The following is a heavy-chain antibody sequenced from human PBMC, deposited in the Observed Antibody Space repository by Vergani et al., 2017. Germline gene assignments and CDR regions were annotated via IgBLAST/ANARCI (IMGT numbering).Heavy chain of an antibody. Sequence: QVQLQESGPGVVKPSQTLSHTCAVSGGSISSGDQCWTWIRQRPGKGLEWIGYIFYSGTTYDNPSLRSRLTISVDTSQNQFSLKVRSVSAADTAVYYCARVDTXVPATSHFYYMDVWGKGTTVVVSS. CDR1: GGSISSGDQC. D-gene: IGHD6-25*01. J-gene: IGHJ6*03. V-gene: IGHV4-31*11. CDR2: IFYSGTT. CDR3: ARVDTXVPATSHFYYMDV.